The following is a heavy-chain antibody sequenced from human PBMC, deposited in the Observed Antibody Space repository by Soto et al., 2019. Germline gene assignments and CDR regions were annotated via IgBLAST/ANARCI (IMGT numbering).Heavy chain of an antibody. J-gene: IGHJ6*02. D-gene: IGHD2-15*01. Sequence: SETLSLTCTVSGGSISSGDYYWSWIRQPPGKGLEWIGYIDYSGSTYYNPSLKSRVTISLDTSKNQFSLKLSSVTAADTAVYYCARKRYCSGGRCYSVHYYGMDVWGQGTTVTVSS. CDR2: IDYSGST. V-gene: IGHV4-30-4*01. CDR3: ARKRYCSGGRCYSVHYYGMDV. CDR1: GGSISSGDYY.